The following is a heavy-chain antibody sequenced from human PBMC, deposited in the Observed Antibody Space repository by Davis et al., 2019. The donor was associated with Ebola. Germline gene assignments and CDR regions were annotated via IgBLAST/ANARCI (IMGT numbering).Heavy chain of an antibody. Sequence: AASVKVSCKASGYTFTSYYMHWVRQAPGQGLEWMGIINPSGGSTSYAQKFQGRVTMTRDTSTSTVYMELSSLRSEDTAVYYCARDSDGDYVNYYYYYGMDVWGQGTTVTVSS. V-gene: IGHV1-46*01. D-gene: IGHD4-17*01. CDR1: GYTFTSYY. J-gene: IGHJ6*02. CDR3: ARDSDGDYVNYYYYYGMDV. CDR2: INPSGGST.